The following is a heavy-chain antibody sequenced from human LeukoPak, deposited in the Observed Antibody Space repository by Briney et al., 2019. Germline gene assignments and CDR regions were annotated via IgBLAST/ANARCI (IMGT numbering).Heavy chain of an antibody. J-gene: IGHJ1*01. CDR2: VNTDGSST. V-gene: IGHV3-74*01. Sequence: GGSLRLSCAASGFTFSSYWMHWVRQAPGKGLVWVSGVNTDGSSTNYADSVKGRFTISRDNAKNTVYLQMNSLRVEDMAVYYCYGGMAKRWGQGPLVTVS. D-gene: IGHD2-15*01. CDR3: YGGMAKR. CDR1: GFTFSSYW.